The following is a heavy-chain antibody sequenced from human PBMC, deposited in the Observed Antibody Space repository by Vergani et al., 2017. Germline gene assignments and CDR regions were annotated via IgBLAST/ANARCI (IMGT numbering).Heavy chain of an antibody. J-gene: IGHJ3*02. D-gene: IGHD1-26*01. Sequence: EVQLLESGGGLVQPGGSLRLSCEASGFSFPGYAMSWVRQAPGKGLEWVSSVSGSSATPYYADSVKGRFIISRDNSKNTLYLQMNSLRAEDTAVYYCAKDLFSGSLLGGAFDIWGQGTMVTVSS. CDR2: VSGSSATP. CDR1: GFSFPGYA. V-gene: IGHV3-23*01. CDR3: AKDLFSGSLLGGAFDI.